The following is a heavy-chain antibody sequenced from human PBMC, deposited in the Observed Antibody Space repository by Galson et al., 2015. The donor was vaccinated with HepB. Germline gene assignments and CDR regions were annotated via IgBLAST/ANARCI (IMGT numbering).Heavy chain of an antibody. V-gene: IGHV3-23*01. Sequence: SLRLSCAASGFTFSSNAMSWVRQAPGKGLEWVSAISGGGDDTYYADSVKGRFTISRANSKNTLYLQMNSLRADDTAVYYCAKDKGYNYYYYGMDVWGQGTTVTVSS. CDR1: GFTFSSNA. D-gene: IGHD1-1*01. CDR3: AKDKGYNYYYYGMDV. CDR2: ISGGGDDT. J-gene: IGHJ6*02.